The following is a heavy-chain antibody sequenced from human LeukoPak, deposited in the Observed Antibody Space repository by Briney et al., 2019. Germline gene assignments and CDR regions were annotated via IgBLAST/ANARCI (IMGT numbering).Heavy chain of an antibody. CDR3: AAKSYSSSFLSGTFDL. CDR2: INPNSGGT. CDR1: GYTFTGYY. Sequence: GASVKVSCKASGYTFTGYYMHWVRQAPGQGLEWMGWINPNSGGTNYEQKFQGRVTMTRDTSISTAYMELSRLRSDDTAVYYCAAKSYSSSFLSGTFDLWGQGTLVTVSS. D-gene: IGHD6-13*01. J-gene: IGHJ5*02. V-gene: IGHV1-2*02.